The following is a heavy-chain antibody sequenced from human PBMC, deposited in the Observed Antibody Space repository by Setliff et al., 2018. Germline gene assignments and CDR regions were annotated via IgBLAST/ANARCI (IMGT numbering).Heavy chain of an antibody. CDR1: GFTFSTYR. CDR2: IWDDGGNK. CDR3: ARDTSGRDALDV. J-gene: IGHJ3*01. D-gene: IGHD3-10*01. V-gene: IGHV3-33*08. Sequence: GGSLRLSCAASGFTFSTYRMHWVRQAPGKGLEWVAVIWDDGGNKYHADSVKGRVTISRDNSKNTLYLQMSSLRAEDTAIYYCARDTSGRDALDVWGQGTTVTVS.